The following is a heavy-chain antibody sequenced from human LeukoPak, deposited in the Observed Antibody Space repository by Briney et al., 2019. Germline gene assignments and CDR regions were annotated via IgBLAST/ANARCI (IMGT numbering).Heavy chain of an antibody. CDR3: AKEGYSSTWYPDY. D-gene: IGHD6-13*01. CDR1: GFTLSTYA. J-gene: IGHJ4*02. CDR2: ISGSGGST. Sequence: GGSLRLSCAASGFTLSTYAMSWVRQAPGKGLEWVSAISGSGGSTYYADSVKGRFTISRDNSKNTLYLQVNSLRAEDTAVYYCAKEGYSSTWYPDYWGQGTLVTVSS. V-gene: IGHV3-23*01.